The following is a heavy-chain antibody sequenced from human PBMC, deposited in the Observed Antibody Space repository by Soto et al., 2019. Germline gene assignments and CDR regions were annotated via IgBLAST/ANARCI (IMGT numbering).Heavy chain of an antibody. CDR1: GGSISISSSY. J-gene: IGHJ5*02. CDR3: ARHSCSGGSCYPRWFDP. CDR2: IYYSGRT. D-gene: IGHD2-15*01. V-gene: IGHV4-39*01. Sequence: PSETLSLTSTVSGGSISISSSYLGWIRQPPGKGLEGIGRIYYSGRTYYNPHLKSRVTISVDTSKNQFSLKLSSVTAADTAVYYCARHSCSGGSCYPRWFDPWGQGTLVTVSS.